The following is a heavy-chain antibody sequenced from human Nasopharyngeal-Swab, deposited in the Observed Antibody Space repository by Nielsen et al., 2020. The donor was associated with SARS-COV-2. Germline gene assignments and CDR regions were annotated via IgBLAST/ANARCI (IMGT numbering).Heavy chain of an antibody. V-gene: IGHV5-51*01. J-gene: IGHJ6*02. CDR1: GYSFTSYW. CDR2: IYPGDSDT. D-gene: IGHD2-15*01. CDR3: ARLACSGGSCYIPYYYYGMDV. Sequence: KVSCKGSGYSFTSYWIGWVRQMPGKGLEWMGIIYPGDSDTRYSPSFQGQVTISADKSISTAYLQWSSLKASDTAMYYCARLACSGGSCYIPYYYYGMDVWGQGTTVTVSS.